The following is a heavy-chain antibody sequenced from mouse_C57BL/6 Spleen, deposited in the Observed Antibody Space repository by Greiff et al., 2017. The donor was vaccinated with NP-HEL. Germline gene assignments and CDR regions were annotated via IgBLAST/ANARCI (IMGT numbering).Heavy chain of an antibody. CDR2: IWGVGST. D-gene: IGHD4-1*01. CDR3: ASDGASGTPFAY. Sequence: VKLKQSGPGLVAPSQSLSITCTVSGFSLTSYGVDWVRQSPGKGLEWLGVIWGVGSTNYNSALKSRLSISKDNSKSQVFLKMNSLQTDDTAMYYCASDGASGTPFAYWGQGTLVTVSA. V-gene: IGHV2-6*01. CDR1: GFSLTSYG. J-gene: IGHJ3*01.